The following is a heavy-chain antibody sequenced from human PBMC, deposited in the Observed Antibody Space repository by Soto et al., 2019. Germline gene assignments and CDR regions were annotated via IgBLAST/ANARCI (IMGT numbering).Heavy chain of an antibody. D-gene: IGHD2-2*01. V-gene: IGHV4-34*01. Sequence: SETLSLTCAVYGGSFSGYYWSWIRQPPGKGLEWIGEINHSGSTNYNPSLKSRVTISVDTSKNQFSLKLSSVTAADTAVYYCARGPVVVPAAIVMDVWGKGTTVTVSS. CDR3: ARGPVVVPAAIVMDV. CDR2: INHSGST. J-gene: IGHJ6*03. CDR1: GGSFSGYY.